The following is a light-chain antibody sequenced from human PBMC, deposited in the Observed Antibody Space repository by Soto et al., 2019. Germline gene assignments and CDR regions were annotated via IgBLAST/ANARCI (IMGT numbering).Light chain of an antibody. CDR2: AAS. CDR1: QSISSY. Sequence: DIQMTQSPSSLSASVGDRVTITCRASQSISSYLNWYQQKPGKAPKLLIYAASSLQSGVPSRFSGSGSGTDFTLTISSLQPVDFATYYCQQSYSTPPFGQGTKLEIK. CDR3: QQSYSTPP. J-gene: IGKJ2*01. V-gene: IGKV1-39*01.